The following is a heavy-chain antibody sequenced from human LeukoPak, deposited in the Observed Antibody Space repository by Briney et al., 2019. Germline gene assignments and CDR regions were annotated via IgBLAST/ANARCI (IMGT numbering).Heavy chain of an antibody. D-gene: IGHD3-10*01. CDR3: ARLVRYGSGSYYFDY. CDR2: IYYSGST. Sequence: MPSETLSLTCTVSGGSISSYYWSWIRQPPGKGLEWIGYIYYSGSTNYNPSLKSRVTISVDTSKNQFSLKLSSVTAADTAVYYCARLVRYGSGSYYFDYWGQGTLVTVSS. V-gene: IGHV4-59*01. CDR1: GGSISSYY. J-gene: IGHJ4*02.